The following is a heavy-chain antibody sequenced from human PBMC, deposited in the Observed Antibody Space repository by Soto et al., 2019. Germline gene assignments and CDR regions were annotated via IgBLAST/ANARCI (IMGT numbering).Heavy chain of an antibody. CDR2: IIPILGIA. CDR1: GGTFSSYT. J-gene: IGHJ6*02. CDR3: AGGRGGDHYYYRKGL. D-gene: IGHD3-16*01. V-gene: IGHV1-69*02. Sequence: QVQLVQSGAEVKKPGSSVKVSCKASGGTFSSYTISWVRQAPGQGLEWMGRIIPILGIANYAQKFQGRVTITADKTTSTAYMELSSPRSEDTAVYFCAGGRGGDHYYYRKGLLGQGTTVTVSS.